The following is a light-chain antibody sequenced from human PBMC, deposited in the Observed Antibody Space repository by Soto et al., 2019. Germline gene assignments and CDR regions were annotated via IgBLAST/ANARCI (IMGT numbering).Light chain of an antibody. CDR2: GPS. Sequence: EIEMTQSPATLSVSPGERATLSCRASQSVSSNVAWYQQKPGQAPRLLIYGPSTRATGIPARFSGSGSGTEFSLTISSLQSEDFAVYYCQQYNNRPKTFGQGTKVEIK. V-gene: IGKV3-15*01. CDR1: QSVSSN. CDR3: QQYNNRPKT. J-gene: IGKJ1*01.